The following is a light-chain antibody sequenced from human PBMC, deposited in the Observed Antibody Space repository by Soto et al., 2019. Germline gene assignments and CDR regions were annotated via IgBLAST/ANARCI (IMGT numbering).Light chain of an antibody. Sequence: MTQSPSSLSASVGDRVTITCRASQTIYSNVAWYQQRPGQAPRLLIYRASTRATGVPARFSGSGSGTEFTLTISSLQSEDFAIYYCQQYQNLWTFGQGTKVDIK. CDR2: RAS. CDR1: QTIYSN. J-gene: IGKJ1*01. CDR3: QQYQNLWT. V-gene: IGKV3-15*01.